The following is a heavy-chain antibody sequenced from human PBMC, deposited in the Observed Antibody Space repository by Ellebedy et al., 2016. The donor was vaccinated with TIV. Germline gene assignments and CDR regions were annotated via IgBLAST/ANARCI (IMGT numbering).Heavy chain of an antibody. D-gene: IGHD3-22*01. J-gene: IGHJ4*02. Sequence: GESLKISCAASGFTFSSFAMHWVRQAPGKGLEWLSVISSDGTGTDHADSVKGRFTITRDNSKNTLYLQMNRLRTEDTAVYFCAKGSSSGFTYDRVGFEYWGQGALVTVSS. CDR1: GFTFSSFA. V-gene: IGHV3-23*01. CDR2: ISSDGTGT. CDR3: AKGSSSGFTYDRVGFEY.